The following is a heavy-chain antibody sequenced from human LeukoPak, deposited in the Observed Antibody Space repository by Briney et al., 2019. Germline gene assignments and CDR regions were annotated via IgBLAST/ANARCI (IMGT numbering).Heavy chain of an antibody. V-gene: IGHV3-9*03. CDR2: ISWNSGSI. CDR3: AKGQGEIVANAFDI. CDR1: GFTFDDYA. D-gene: IGHD5-12*01. Sequence: PGRSLRLSCAASGFTFDDYAMHWARQAPGKGLELVSGISWNSGSIGYADSMKGRFTISRDNAKNSLYLQMNSLRAEDMALYYCAKGQGEIVANAFDIWGQGTMVTVSS. J-gene: IGHJ3*02.